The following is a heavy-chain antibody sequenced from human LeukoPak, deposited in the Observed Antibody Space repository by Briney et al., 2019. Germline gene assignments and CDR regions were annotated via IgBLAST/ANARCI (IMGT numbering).Heavy chain of an antibody. CDR2: MNQDGSEK. CDR1: GFTFSTYW. V-gene: IGHV3-7*01. CDR3: ARDRALYDSRRGYYYTEDDY. D-gene: IGHD3-22*01. J-gene: IGHJ4*02. Sequence: GGSLRLSCAASGFTFSTYWMSWVRQAPGKGLEWVANMNQDGSEKYYLDSVKGRFTVSRDNAKNSLYLQINNLRDDDTAVYFCARDRALYDSRRGYYYTEDDYWGQGTLVTVSS.